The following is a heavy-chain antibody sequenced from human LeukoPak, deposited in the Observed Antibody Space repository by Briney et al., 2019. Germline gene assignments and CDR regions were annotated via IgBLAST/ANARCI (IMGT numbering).Heavy chain of an antibody. D-gene: IGHD1-26*01. CDR1: GFTFSSYE. CDR2: IKKDGSEK. CDR3: ARGPPQWENPIDY. V-gene: IGHV3-7*01. J-gene: IGHJ4*02. Sequence: GGSLRLSCAASGFTFSSYEMNWVHQAPGKGLEWLANIKKDGSEKNYVDSVKGRFTISRDNARNSLYLQMNNLRVEDTAVYYCARGPPQWENPIDYWGQGTLVTVSS.